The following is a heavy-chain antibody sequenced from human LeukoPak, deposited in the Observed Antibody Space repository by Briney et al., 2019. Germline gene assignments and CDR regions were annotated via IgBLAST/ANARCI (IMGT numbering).Heavy chain of an antibody. Sequence: GGSLRLSCAASGFMFDDYAMHWVRQAPGKGLELVSGISWNSGSIGYADSVKGRFTISRDNAKNSLYLQMNSLRAEDMALYYCTRGDYDSSGYTGGFDYWGQGTLVTVSS. CDR3: TRGDYDSSGYTGGFDY. J-gene: IGHJ4*02. D-gene: IGHD3-22*01. CDR2: ISWNSGSI. V-gene: IGHV3-9*03. CDR1: GFMFDDYA.